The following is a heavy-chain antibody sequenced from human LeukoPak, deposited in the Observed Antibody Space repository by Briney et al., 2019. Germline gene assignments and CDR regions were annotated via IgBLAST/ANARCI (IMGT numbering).Heavy chain of an antibody. CDR2: ISGSGGST. CDR1: GFTFSSYA. CDR3: AKVMMVRGVMAFDY. V-gene: IGHV3-23*01. J-gene: IGHJ4*02. Sequence: GGFLRLSCAASGFTFSSYAMSWVRQAPGKGLEWVSAISGSGGSTYYADSVKGRFTISRDNSKNTLYLQMNSLRAEDTAVYYCAKVMMVRGVMAFDYWGQGTLVTVSS. D-gene: IGHD3-10*01.